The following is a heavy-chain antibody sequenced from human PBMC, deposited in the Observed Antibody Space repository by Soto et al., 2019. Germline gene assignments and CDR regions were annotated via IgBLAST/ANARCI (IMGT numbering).Heavy chain of an antibody. CDR3: AREHPFRELFSYYYYGMDV. D-gene: IGHD3-10*01. CDR1: GYTFTSYA. CDR2: INAGNGNT. V-gene: IGHV1-3*01. Sequence: QVQLVQSGAEVKKPGASVKVSCKASGYTFTSYAMHWVRQAPGQRLEWMGWINAGNGNTKYSQKFQGRVTITRDTSASTAYMELSSLRSEDTAVYYCAREHPFRELFSYYYYGMDVWGQGTTVTVSS. J-gene: IGHJ6*02.